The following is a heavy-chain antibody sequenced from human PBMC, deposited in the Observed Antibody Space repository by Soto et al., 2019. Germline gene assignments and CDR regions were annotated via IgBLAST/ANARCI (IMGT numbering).Heavy chain of an antibody. Sequence: SETLSLTCTVSGGSISSGGYYWSWIRQHPGKGLEWIGYIYYSGSTYYNPSLKSRVTISVDTSKNQFSLRLSSVTAADTAVYYCARSSGYPDLLFDYWGQGTLVTVSS. CDR2: IYYSGST. D-gene: IGHD3-22*01. CDR1: GGSISSGGYY. CDR3: ARSSGYPDLLFDY. V-gene: IGHV4-31*03. J-gene: IGHJ4*02.